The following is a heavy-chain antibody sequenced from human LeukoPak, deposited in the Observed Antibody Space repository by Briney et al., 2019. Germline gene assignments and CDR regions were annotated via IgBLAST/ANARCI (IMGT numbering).Heavy chain of an antibody. V-gene: IGHV4-31*03. CDR1: GGSISSGDYY. J-gene: IGHJ4*02. CDR3: ASEGTVSPFDY. CDR2: IYYSGST. D-gene: IGHD4-17*01. Sequence: PSETLSLTCTVSGGSISSGDYYWSWIRQHPGKGLEWIGYIYYSGSTYYNPSLKSRVTISVDTSKNQFSLKLSSVTAADTAVYYCASEGTVSPFDYWGQGTLVTVSS.